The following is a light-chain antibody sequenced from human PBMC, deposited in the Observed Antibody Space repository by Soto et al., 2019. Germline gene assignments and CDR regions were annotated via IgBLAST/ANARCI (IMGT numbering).Light chain of an antibody. J-gene: IGKJ4*01. Sequence: DIQMTQSPSTLSASVGDRVTITCRASQSISSWLAWYQQRPGRAPEVLIYDASSLESGVPSRYSGSGSGTEFTLTISSLQPDDFATYYCQQYKSYPVTFGGGTKV. CDR2: DAS. CDR3: QQYKSYPVT. CDR1: QSISSW. V-gene: IGKV1-5*01.